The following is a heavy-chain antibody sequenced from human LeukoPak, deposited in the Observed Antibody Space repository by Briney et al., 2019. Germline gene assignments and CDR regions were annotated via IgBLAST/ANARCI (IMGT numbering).Heavy chain of an antibody. Sequence: GGSLRLSCAASGFTFSSYGMHWVRQAPGKGLEWVAVISYDGSNKYYADSVKGRFTISRDNSKNTLYLQMNSLRAEDTAVYYCARDGDYDFGYYNDGGWFDPWGQGTLVTVSS. J-gene: IGHJ5*02. D-gene: IGHD3-9*01. CDR1: GFTFSSYG. V-gene: IGHV3-30*03. CDR2: ISYDGSNK. CDR3: ARDGDYDFGYYNDGGWFDP.